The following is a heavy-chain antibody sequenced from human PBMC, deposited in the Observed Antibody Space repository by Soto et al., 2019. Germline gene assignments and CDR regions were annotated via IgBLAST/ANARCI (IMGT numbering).Heavy chain of an antibody. CDR1: GGSISSYY. J-gene: IGHJ6*03. D-gene: IGHD6-13*01. V-gene: IGHV4-59*01. Sequence: SETLSLTCTVSGGSISSYYWSWIRQPPGKGLEWIGYIYYSGSTNYNPSLKSRVTISVDTSKNQFSLKLSSVTAADTAVYYCARDAEGIAAAGFTSSIYMDVWGKGTTVTVSS. CDR3: ARDAEGIAAAGFTSSIYMDV. CDR2: IYYSGST.